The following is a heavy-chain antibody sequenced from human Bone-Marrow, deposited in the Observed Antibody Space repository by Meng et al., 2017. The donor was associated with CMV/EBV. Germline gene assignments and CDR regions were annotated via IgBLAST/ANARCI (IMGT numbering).Heavy chain of an antibody. Sequence: SVKVSCKASGGTFSSYAISWVRQAPGQGLEWMGGIIPIFGTANYAQKFQGRVTITTDESTSTAYMELSSLRSDDTAVYYCARGHLSRRFDSLGDIWGQGTLVTVSS. D-gene: IGHD3-16*01. CDR3: ARGHLSRRFDSLGDI. CDR1: GGTFSSYA. J-gene: IGHJ3*02. CDR2: IIPIFGTA. V-gene: IGHV1-69*05.